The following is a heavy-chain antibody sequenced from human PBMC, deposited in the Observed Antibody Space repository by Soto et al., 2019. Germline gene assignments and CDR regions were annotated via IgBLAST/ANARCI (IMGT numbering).Heavy chain of an antibody. CDR3: AKNPGATTVDY. D-gene: IGHD1-26*01. CDR2: ISYDGSNK. Sequence: GGSLRLSCAASGFTFSSYGMHWVRQAPGKGLEWVAVISYDGSNKYYADSVKGRFTISRDNSKNTLYLQMNSLRAEDTAVYYCAKNPGATTVDYWGQGTLVTVSS. CDR1: GFTFSSYG. J-gene: IGHJ4*02. V-gene: IGHV3-30*18.